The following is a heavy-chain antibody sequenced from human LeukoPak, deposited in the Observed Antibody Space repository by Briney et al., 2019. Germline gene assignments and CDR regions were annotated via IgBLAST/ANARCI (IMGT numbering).Heavy chain of an antibody. J-gene: IGHJ4*02. CDR3: TRVEDYVWGSYYYFDY. CDR2: IRSKAYGGTT. Sequence: GGSLRLSCTASGFTFGDYAMSWFRQAPGKGLEWVGFIRSKAYGGTTEYAASVKGRFTISRDDSKSIAYLQMNSLKTEDTAVYYCTRVEDYVWGSYYYFDYWGREPWSPSPQ. D-gene: IGHD3-16*01. V-gene: IGHV3-49*03. CDR1: GFTFGDYA.